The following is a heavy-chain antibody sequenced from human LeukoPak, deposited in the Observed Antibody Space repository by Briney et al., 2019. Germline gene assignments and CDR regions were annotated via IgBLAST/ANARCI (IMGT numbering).Heavy chain of an antibody. CDR1: GYTFTGYY. CDR3: ARAHLIAAPGYNWFDP. V-gene: IGHV1-2*02. Sequence: ASVKVSCKASGYTFTGYYMHWVRQAPGQGLEWMGWINPNSGGTNYAQKFQGRVTMTRDTSINTAYMELSSLRSDDTAVFYCARAHLIAAPGYNWFDPWGQGTLATVSS. J-gene: IGHJ5*02. CDR2: INPNSGGT. D-gene: IGHD6-13*01.